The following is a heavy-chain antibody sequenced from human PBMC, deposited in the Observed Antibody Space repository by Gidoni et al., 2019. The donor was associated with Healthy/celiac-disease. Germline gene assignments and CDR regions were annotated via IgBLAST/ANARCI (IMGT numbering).Heavy chain of an antibody. Sequence: EVQLLESGGGLVQPGGSLRLSCAASGFTFSSYAMSWVRQAPGKGLEWVSAISGSGGSTYYADSVKGRFTISRDNSKNTLYLQMNSLRAEDTAVYYCAKSWPYYYGSGSYWGFDYWGQGTLVTVSS. V-gene: IGHV3-23*01. CDR3: AKSWPYYYGSGSYWGFDY. CDR2: ISGSGGST. J-gene: IGHJ4*02. CDR1: GFTFSSYA. D-gene: IGHD3-10*01.